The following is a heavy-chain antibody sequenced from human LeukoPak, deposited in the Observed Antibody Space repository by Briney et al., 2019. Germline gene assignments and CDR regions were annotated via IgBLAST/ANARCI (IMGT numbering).Heavy chain of an antibody. J-gene: IGHJ4*02. CDR3: AKDRKPYGSGRPLPSHFDY. D-gene: IGHD3-10*01. CDR2: ISWNSGSI. CDR1: GFTFDDYA. Sequence: GRSLRLSCAASGFTFDDYAMHWVRQAPGKGLEWVSGISWNSGSIGYANSVKGRFTISRDNAKNSLYLQMNSLRAEDTALYYCAKDRKPYGSGRPLPSHFDYWGQGTLVTVSS. V-gene: IGHV3-9*01.